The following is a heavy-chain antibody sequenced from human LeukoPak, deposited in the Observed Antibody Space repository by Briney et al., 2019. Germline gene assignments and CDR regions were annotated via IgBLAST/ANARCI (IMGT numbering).Heavy chain of an antibody. J-gene: IGHJ5*02. Sequence: SETLSLTCTVSGGSISSYYWSWIRQPPGKGLEWIGYIYYSGSTNYNPSLKSRVTISVDTSKNHFSLKVSSVTAADTAVYYCARGPITEDGTFHSPNAWGQGTLVTVSS. CDR1: GGSISSYY. V-gene: IGHV4-59*12. CDR3: ARGPITEDGTFHSPNA. D-gene: IGHD1-1*01. CDR2: IYYSGST.